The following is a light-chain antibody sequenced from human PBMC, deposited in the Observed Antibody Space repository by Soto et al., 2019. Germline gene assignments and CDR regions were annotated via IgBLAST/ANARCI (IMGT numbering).Light chain of an antibody. CDR3: QSYDSSLSGWV. J-gene: IGLJ3*02. Sequence: QSVLTQPASVSGSPGQSITISCTGTTSDVGRYDYVSWYQQHPGKAPKLVIFEVTRRPSESSNRFSGSKSGNTASLTISGLQAEDEADYYCQSYDSSLSGWVFGGGTKVTVL. CDR1: TSDVGRYDY. CDR2: EVT. V-gene: IGLV2-14*01.